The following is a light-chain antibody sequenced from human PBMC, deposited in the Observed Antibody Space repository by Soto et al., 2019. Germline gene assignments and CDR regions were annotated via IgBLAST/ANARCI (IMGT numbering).Light chain of an antibody. J-gene: IGKJ1*01. Sequence: DIQMTQSPSSLSASVVDRVTITCRATQAISNYLAWYQQKPGKVPELLIYAASTLQSGVPSRFSGSGSGTDFTLTISNLQPEDVANYYCQKYNRDPWTFGQGTKVEIK. V-gene: IGKV1-27*01. CDR3: QKYNRDPWT. CDR2: AAS. CDR1: QAISNY.